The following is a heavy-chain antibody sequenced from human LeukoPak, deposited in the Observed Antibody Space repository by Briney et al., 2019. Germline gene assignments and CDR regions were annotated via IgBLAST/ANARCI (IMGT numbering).Heavy chain of an antibody. V-gene: IGHV4-30-2*01. D-gene: IGHD4-11*01. Sequence: KPSQTLSLTCAVSGGSISSGGYSWSWIRQPPGKDLEWIGYIYHSGSTYYNPSLKSRVTISVDKSKNQFSLKLSSVTAADTAVYYCARAHSWYFDLWGRGTLVTVSS. CDR3: ARAHSWYFDL. CDR2: IYHSGST. CDR1: GGSISSGGYS. J-gene: IGHJ2*01.